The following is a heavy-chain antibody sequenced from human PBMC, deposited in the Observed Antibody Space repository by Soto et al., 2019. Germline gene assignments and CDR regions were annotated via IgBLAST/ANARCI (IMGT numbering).Heavy chain of an antibody. CDR3: ARGWSGLVIIRFDP. D-gene: IGHD3-9*01. Sequence: SETLSLTCAVYGGSFSGYYWSWIRQPPGKGLEWIGEVNHSGSTNYNPSLKSRVTISVDTSRNQFSLKLSSVTAADTAVYYCARGWSGLVIIRFDPWGQGTLVTVSS. CDR2: VNHSGST. V-gene: IGHV4-34*01. CDR1: GGSFSGYY. J-gene: IGHJ5*02.